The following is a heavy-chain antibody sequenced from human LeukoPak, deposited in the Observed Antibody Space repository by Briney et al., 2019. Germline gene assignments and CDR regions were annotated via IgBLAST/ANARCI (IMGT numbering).Heavy chain of an antibody. V-gene: IGHV3-7*01. Sequence: GGSLRLSCAPSGFTFSSYWMTWVRQAPGKGLEWVANIKQDGSEEYYVDSVKGRFTISKDNAKNSLYLQMNSLRAEDTAVCYCARHIDWKFDYWGQGTLVTVSS. CDR2: IKQDGSEE. CDR3: ARHIDWKFDY. CDR1: GFTFSSYW. D-gene: IGHD1-1*01. J-gene: IGHJ4*02.